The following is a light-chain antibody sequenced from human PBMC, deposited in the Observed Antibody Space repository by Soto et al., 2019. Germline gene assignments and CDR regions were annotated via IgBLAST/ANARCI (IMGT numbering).Light chain of an antibody. J-gene: IGKJ4*01. CDR2: DAS. CDR3: LQHDRYPPT. Sequence: DIQMTQSPSSLSASVGDRVTITCRASQGIRNGLTWYQQKPGKAPKRLIYDASTLQSGVPSRFSAGGSGTEFALTISSLQPEDLASYYSLQHDRYPPTFGGGTEVDIK. CDR1: QGIRNG. V-gene: IGKV1-17*01.